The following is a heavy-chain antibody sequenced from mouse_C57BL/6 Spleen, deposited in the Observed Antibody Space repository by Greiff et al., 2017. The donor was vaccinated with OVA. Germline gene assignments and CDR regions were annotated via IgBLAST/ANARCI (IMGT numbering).Heavy chain of an antibody. D-gene: IGHD3-2*02. CDR3: ARGDSSGFAWFAY. V-gene: IGHV5-4*01. Sequence: EVQRVESGGGLVKPGGSLKLSCAASGFTFSSYAMSWVRQTPEKRLEWVATISDGGSYTYYPDNVKGRFTISRDNAKNNLYLQMSHLKSEDTAMYYCARGDSSGFAWFAYWGQGTLVTVSA. J-gene: IGHJ3*01. CDR1: GFTFSSYA. CDR2: ISDGGSYT.